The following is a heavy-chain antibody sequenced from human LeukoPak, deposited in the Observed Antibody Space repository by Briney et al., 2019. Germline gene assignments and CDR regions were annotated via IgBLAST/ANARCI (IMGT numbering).Heavy chain of an antibody. D-gene: IGHD3-3*01. V-gene: IGHV3-66*01. Sequence: GGSLRLSCAASGFTVSSNYMSWVRQAPGKGLEWVSVIYSGGSTYYADSVKGRFTFSRDNSKSTLYLQMNSLRAEDTAVYYCARDRDFWSSYDRIDGWDVWGQGTTVTVSS. CDR2: IYSGGST. CDR3: ARDRDFWSSYDRIDGWDV. J-gene: IGHJ6*02. CDR1: GFTVSSNY.